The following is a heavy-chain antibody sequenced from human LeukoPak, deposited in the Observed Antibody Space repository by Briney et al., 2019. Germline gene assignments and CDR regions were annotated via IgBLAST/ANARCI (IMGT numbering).Heavy chain of an antibody. J-gene: IGHJ3*02. CDR2: IATTGDT. D-gene: IGHD3-3*01. CDR3: AKGAITAFWSGYFDAFDI. Sequence: GGSLRLSCAASGFTFSSYDMHWVRQSTGEGLEWVSTIATTGDTHYPGSVKGRFTISRENAKNSLYLQMSSLRAGDSAIYYCAKGAITAFWSGYFDAFDIWGQGTMVTVSS. CDR1: GFTFSSYD. V-gene: IGHV3-13*01.